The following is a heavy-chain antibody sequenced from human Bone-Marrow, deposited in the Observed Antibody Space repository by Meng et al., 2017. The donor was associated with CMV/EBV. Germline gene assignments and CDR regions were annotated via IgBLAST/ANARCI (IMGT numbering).Heavy chain of an antibody. J-gene: IGHJ5*02. CDR2: IFWDDDK. V-gene: IGHV2-5*02. D-gene: IGHD2-15*01. Sequence: CTFSGFSLSTSDMGVGWIRQPPGKALEWLALIFWDDDKRYSSSLKSRLTITKDTSKNQVVLTMTNMDPVDTATYYCAHSVSRGCLDTWGQGTLVTVSS. CDR1: GFSLSTSDMG. CDR3: AHSVSRGCLDT.